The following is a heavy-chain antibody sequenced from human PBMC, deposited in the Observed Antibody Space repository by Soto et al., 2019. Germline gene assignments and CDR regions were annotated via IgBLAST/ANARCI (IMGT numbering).Heavy chain of an antibody. D-gene: IGHD2-2*01. CDR2: ISGSSTYI. V-gene: IGHV3-21*01. Sequence: EVQLVESGGGLVTPGGSLRRSCAASGFTFSSYIMNWVRQAPGKGLEWVSSISGSSTYIYYTDSVKGRFTISRDNAKNSLYLQVSSLRAEDTAVYYCARGPGYCSATSCYFYFDDWGQGTLVTVSS. J-gene: IGHJ4*02. CDR3: ARGPGYCSATSCYFYFDD. CDR1: GFTFSSYI.